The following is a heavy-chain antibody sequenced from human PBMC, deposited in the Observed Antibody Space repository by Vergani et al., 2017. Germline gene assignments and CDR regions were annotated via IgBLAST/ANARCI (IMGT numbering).Heavy chain of an antibody. CDR1: GYSFTSYW. CDR3: ARHVVEVGPAASRDYYMDV. D-gene: IGHD2-2*01. Sequence: EVQLVQSGAEVKKPGESLKISCKGSGYSFTSYWIGWVRQMPGKGLEWMAIIYPDDSNTRYSPSFQGQVTISADKSISTAYLQWSSLKASDTAVYYCARHVVEVGPAASRDYYMDVWGKGTTVTVSS. V-gene: IGHV5-51*01. CDR2: IYPDDSNT. J-gene: IGHJ6*03.